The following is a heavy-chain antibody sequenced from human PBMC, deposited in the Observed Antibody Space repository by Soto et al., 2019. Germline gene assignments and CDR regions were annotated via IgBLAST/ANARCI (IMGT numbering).Heavy chain of an antibody. CDR1: GFTFTSSA. Sequence: ASVKVSCKASGFTFTSSAVQWVRQARGQRLEWIGWIVVGSGNTNYAQKFQEGATITRDMSTSTAYMELSSLRSEDTAVYYCAAGRRDGYNYAPRFDYWGQGTLVTVSS. J-gene: IGHJ4*02. D-gene: IGHD5-12*01. CDR3: AAGRRDGYNYAPRFDY. CDR2: IVVGSGNT. V-gene: IGHV1-58*01.